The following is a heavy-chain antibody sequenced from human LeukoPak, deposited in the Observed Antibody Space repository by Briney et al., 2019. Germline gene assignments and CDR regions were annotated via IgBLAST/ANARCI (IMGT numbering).Heavy chain of an antibody. CDR1: GGSISSYY. CDR2: IYYSGST. CDR3: ARDFPDSSSSRRFDY. Sequence: SETLSLTCTVSGGSISSYYWSWIRQPPGQGLEWMGNIYYSGSTNYNPSLKSRVTISVDTSKNQFSLKLSSVAAADTAVYYCARDFPDSSSSRRFDYWGQETLVTVSS. D-gene: IGHD6-6*01. V-gene: IGHV4-59*01. J-gene: IGHJ4*02.